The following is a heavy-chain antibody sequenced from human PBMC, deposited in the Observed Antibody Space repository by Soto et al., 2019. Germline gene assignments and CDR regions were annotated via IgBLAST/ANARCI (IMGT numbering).Heavy chain of an antibody. V-gene: IGHV3-11*01. CDR2: ISFNGDVT. CDR3: ARENGHPGHNYAMDV. CDR1: GFSFSAYY. Sequence: GGSLRLSFAASGFSFSAYYMGWIRQAPGKGLEWASYISFNGDVTRYSDSVEGRFTVSRDNAKKSLYLQMNSLRVEDTAVYYCARENGHPGHNYAMDVWGQGTTVTVSS. J-gene: IGHJ6*02. D-gene: IGHD2-8*01.